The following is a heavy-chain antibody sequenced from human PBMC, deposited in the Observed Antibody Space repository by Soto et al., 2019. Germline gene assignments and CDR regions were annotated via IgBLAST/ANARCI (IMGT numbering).Heavy chain of an antibody. D-gene: IGHD2-8*01. V-gene: IGHV4-30-4*01. CDR3: ARAWGLLYSINPMLRDVLDI. CDR1: AGFPSRGGSF. J-gene: IGHJ3*02. CDR2: IYFTGAT. Sequence: SETLSLTCTVSAGFPSRGGSFWCWLRQPPGKGLEWIGYIYFTGATNYNPSLKSRVAMSVDTSQNQFSLRLTSVTAADTAVYFCARAWGLLYSINPMLRDVLDIRGQGT.